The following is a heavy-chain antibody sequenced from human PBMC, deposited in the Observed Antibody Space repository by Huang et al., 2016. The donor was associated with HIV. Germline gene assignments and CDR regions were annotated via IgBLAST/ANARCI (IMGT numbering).Heavy chain of an antibody. Sequence: QVQLVQSGAEVKKPGASVKVSCKPSGYTFADYFIHWVRQAPGKGLEWMAWLNPKNGATNYDQKFLGRFTVTGDTSINTAYMEFSGLTSDDTANYYCTRDGVAPDEEFDYWGQGTLIIVSS. CDR3: TRDGVAPDEEFDY. CDR2: LNPKNGAT. J-gene: IGHJ4*02. V-gene: IGHV1-2*02. CDR1: GYTFADYF. D-gene: IGHD5-12*01.